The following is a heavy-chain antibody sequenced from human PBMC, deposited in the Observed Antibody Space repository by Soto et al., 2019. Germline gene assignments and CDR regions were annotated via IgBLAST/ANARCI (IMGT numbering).Heavy chain of an antibody. J-gene: IGHJ3*02. Sequence: SGTLSLTCAVYGGSFSGYYWSWIRQPPGKGLEWIGEINHSGSTNYNPSLKSRVTISVDTSKNQFSLKLSSVTAADTAVYYCARGYCSSTSCLDAFDIWGQGTMDPVSS. V-gene: IGHV4-34*01. CDR2: INHSGST. CDR1: GGSFSGYY. D-gene: IGHD2-2*01. CDR3: ARGYCSSTSCLDAFDI.